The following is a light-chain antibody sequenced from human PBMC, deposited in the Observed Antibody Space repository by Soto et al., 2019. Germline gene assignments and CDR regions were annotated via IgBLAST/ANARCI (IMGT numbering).Light chain of an antibody. J-gene: IGKJ5*01. V-gene: IGKV1-9*01. CDR2: AAS. CDR1: QGISSY. CDR3: QQYNNWPPIT. Sequence: IQLTQSPSSLSASVGDRVTITCRASQGISSYLAWYQQKPGKAPKLLIYAASTLQSGVPSRFSGGGSGTDFTLTISSLQPEDFAVYYCQQYNNWPPITFGQGTRLEI.